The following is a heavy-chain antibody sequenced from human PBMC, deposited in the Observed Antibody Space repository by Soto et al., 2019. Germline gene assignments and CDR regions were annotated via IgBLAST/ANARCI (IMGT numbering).Heavy chain of an antibody. D-gene: IGHD2-15*01. J-gene: IGHJ4*02. Sequence: QVQLVESGGGLVKPGGSLRLSCAASGFTFSDHYMSWIRQAPGKGLEWVSYISSSGSTIYYADSVKGRFTISRDNAXNXXYLQMNSLRAEDTAVYYCARNYCSGGRCSPTYLDYWGQGTLVTVSS. CDR1: GFTFSDHY. CDR2: ISSSGSTI. V-gene: IGHV3-11*01. CDR3: ARNYCSGGRCSPTYLDY.